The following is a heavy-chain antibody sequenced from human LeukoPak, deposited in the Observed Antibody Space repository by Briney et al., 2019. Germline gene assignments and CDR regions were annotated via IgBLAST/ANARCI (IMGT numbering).Heavy chain of an antibody. CDR3: ARAGSRVVFDY. CDR1: GFTFSSYS. CDR2: ISSSSSYI. D-gene: IGHD3-3*01. Sequence: PGGSRRLSCAASGFTFSSYSMNRVRQAPGKGLEWVSSISSSSSYIYYADSVKGRFTISRDNAKNSLYLQMNSLRAEDTAVYYCARAGSRVVFDYWGQGTLVTVSS. V-gene: IGHV3-21*01. J-gene: IGHJ4*02.